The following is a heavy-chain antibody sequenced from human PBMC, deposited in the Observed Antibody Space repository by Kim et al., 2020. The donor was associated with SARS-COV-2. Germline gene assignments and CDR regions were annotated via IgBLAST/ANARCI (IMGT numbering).Heavy chain of an antibody. CDR1: GGSISSSSYY. J-gene: IGHJ1*01. V-gene: IGHV4-39*01. CDR3: ARLKSEYYYDSSGYAEYFQH. CDR2: IYYSGST. D-gene: IGHD3-22*01. Sequence: SETLSLTCTVSGGSISSSSYYWGWIRQPPGKGLEWIGSIYYSGSTYYNPSLKSRVTISVDTSKNQFSLKLSSVTAADTAVYYCARLKSEYYYDSSGYAEYFQHWGQGTLVTVSS.